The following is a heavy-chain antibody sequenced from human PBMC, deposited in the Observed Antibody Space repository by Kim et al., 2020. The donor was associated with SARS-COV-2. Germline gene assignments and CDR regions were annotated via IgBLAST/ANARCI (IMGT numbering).Heavy chain of an antibody. CDR2: TI. Sequence: TIYYADSLKGGFTIARDNAKNSLYLQMNSLGAEDTAVYYCAREDDDWFDPWGQGTLVTVSS. D-gene: IGHD1-1*01. V-gene: IGHV3-48*03. CDR3: AREDDDWFDP. J-gene: IGHJ5*02.